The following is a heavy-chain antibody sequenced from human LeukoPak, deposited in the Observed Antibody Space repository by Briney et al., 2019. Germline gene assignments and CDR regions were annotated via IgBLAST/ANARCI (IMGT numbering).Heavy chain of an antibody. Sequence: GGSLRLSCAASRFTFSNYAMNWVRQAPGKGLEWVSAISGSGGSTYYVDSVKGRFTISRDNSKNTLYLQMNSLRAEDTAVYYCAKLPRGAGISSGYWGQGTLVTVSS. V-gene: IGHV3-23*01. J-gene: IGHJ4*02. CDR2: ISGSGGST. CDR1: RFTFSNYA. D-gene: IGHD3-3*01. CDR3: AKLPRGAGISSGY.